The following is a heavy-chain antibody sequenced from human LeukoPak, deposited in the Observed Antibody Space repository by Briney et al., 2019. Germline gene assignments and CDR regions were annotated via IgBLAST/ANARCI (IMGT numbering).Heavy chain of an antibody. V-gene: IGHV4-34*01. Sequence: SETLSLTCAVYGGSFSGYYWSWIRQPPGKGLEWIGEINHSGSTNYNPSLKSRVTISVDTSKYQFSLKLSSVTAADTAVYCWARWRWLQLDYWGQGTLVTVSS. CDR3: ARWRWLQLDY. CDR2: INHSGST. J-gene: IGHJ4*02. CDR1: GGSFSGYY. D-gene: IGHD5-24*01.